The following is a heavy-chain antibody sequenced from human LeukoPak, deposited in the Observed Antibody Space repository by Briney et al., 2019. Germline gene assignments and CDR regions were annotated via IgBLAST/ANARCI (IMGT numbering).Heavy chain of an antibody. V-gene: IGHV4-31*03. CDR2: XXXXRST. CDR3: ARSPHHCSSTSCYINDAFDI. D-gene: IGHD2-2*01. Sequence: PSQTLSLTCNVSCGSISSGGYYWSWIRQHPGKGXXXXXXXXXXRSTYYNPSLKSRVTISVDTSKNQFSLKLSTVTAADTAVYYCARSPHHCSSTSCYINDAFDIWGQGTMVTVSS. CDR1: CGSISSGGYY. J-gene: IGHJ3*02.